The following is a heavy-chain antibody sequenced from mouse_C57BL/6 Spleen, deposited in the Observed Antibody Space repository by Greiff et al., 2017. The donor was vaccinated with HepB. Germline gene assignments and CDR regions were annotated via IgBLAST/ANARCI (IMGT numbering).Heavy chain of an antibody. CDR1: GFPFRDYG. CDR2: ISRGSNTI. CDR3: ARRGYTVGATRDAMDY. J-gene: IGHJ4*01. D-gene: IGHD1-1*01. V-gene: IGHV5-17*01. Sequence: EVKLMESGGGLVKPGGSLKLSCAASGFPFRDYGLHWVRQAPEKGLEWVAYISRGSNTIYYADTVKGRFTISRDNAKNTLFLQMTSLRSEDTAMYYCARRGYTVGATRDAMDYWGQGTSVTVSS.